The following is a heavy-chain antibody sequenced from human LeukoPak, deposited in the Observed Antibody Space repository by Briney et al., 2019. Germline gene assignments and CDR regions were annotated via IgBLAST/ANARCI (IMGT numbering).Heavy chain of an antibody. CDR2: MNPNSGNT. V-gene: IGHV1-8*03. CDR3: ARLSLSCSSTSCYEWFDP. D-gene: IGHD2-2*01. Sequence: ASVKVSCKASGYTFTSYDINWGRQATGQGLEWMGWMNPNSGNTGYAQKFQGRVTITRNTSISTAYMELSSLRSEDTAVYYCARLSLSCSSTSCYEWFDPWGQGTLVTVSS. J-gene: IGHJ5*02. CDR1: GYTFTSYD.